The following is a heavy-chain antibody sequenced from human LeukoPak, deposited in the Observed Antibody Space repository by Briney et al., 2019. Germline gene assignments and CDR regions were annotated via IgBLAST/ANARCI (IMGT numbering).Heavy chain of an antibody. CDR2: IIPMIGTA. D-gene: IGHD1-14*01. CDR1: GGIFSNHA. V-gene: IGHV1-69*04. J-gene: IGHJ3*02. CDR3: AKGATVGKEALDI. Sequence: SVKVSCKASGGIFSNHAVTWVRQSPGQGLEWMGRIIPMIGTAKYAQKFQGRVTFTADTSTNTAYMELSSLTSEDTALYFCAKGATVGKEALDIWGQGSLVTVSS.